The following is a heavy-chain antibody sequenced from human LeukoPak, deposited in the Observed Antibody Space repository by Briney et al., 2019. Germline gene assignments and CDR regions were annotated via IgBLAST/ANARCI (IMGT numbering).Heavy chain of an antibody. Sequence: GGSLRLSCAASGFTVSSNYMSWVRQAPGKGLEWVSVIYSGGSTYYADSVKGRFTISRDNAKTSLYLQMNSLRGEDTAVYYCARDRGVYSRTLEDWGQGTLVTVSS. CDR2: IYSGGST. CDR1: GFTVSSNY. D-gene: IGHD6-13*01. V-gene: IGHV3-53*01. J-gene: IGHJ4*02. CDR3: ARDRGVYSRTLED.